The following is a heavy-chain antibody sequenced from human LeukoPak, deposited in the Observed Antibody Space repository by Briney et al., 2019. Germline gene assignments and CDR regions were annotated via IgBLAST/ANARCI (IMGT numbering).Heavy chain of an antibody. CDR2: INHSGST. CDR3: ARVSGWPRGELGY. Sequence: SETLSLTCAVYGGSFSGYYWSWIRQPPGKGLEWIGEINHSGSTNYNPSLKSRATISVDTSKNQFSLKLSSVTAADTAVYYCARVSGWPRGELGYWGQGTLVTVSS. V-gene: IGHV4-34*01. J-gene: IGHJ4*02. CDR1: GGSFSGYY. D-gene: IGHD6-19*01.